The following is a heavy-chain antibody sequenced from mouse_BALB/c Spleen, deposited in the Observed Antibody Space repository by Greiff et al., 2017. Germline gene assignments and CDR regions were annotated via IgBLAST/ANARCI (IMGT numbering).Heavy chain of an antibody. J-gene: IGHJ3*01. CDR3: ARRNYYGYGGFAY. D-gene: IGHD1-2*01. CDR1: GYNFTGYW. CDR2: IYPGSGST. Sequence: QVQLQQPGAELVKPGASVKLSCTASGYNFTGYWIHWVKLRPGQGLEWIGDIYPGSGSTKYNEKFKSKATLTVDTSSSTAYLQLSSLASEDSALYYCARRNYYGYGGFAYWGQGTLVTVSA. V-gene: IGHV1-55*01.